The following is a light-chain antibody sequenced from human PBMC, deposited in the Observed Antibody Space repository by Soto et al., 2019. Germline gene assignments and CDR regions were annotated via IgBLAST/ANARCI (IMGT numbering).Light chain of an antibody. Sequence: DIQMTQSPSTLSASVGDRVTITCRASQSISSWLAWYQQKPGKAPKLLIYDAFSLESGVPSRFSVSGSVTEFTLAISGLQPDDFATYYGEQYNSYSLTFGGGTKVEIK. CDR3: EQYNSYSLT. J-gene: IGKJ4*01. V-gene: IGKV1-5*01. CDR2: DAF. CDR1: QSISSW.